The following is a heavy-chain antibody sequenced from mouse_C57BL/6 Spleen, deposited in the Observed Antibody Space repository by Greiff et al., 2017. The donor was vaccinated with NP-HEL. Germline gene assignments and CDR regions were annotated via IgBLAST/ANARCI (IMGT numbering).Heavy chain of an antibody. CDR2: INPNYGTT. V-gene: IGHV1-39*01. CDR3: ARSYYSNSYAIDY. D-gene: IGHD2-5*01. CDR1: GYTFTDYN. Sequence: EVQLQQSGPELVKPGASVKISCKASGYTFTDYNMNWVKQSNGKSLEWIGVINPNYGTTSYNQKFKGKATLTVDKSSSTAYLQLNSLTSEDSAVYYCARSYYSNSYAIDYWGQGTSVTVSS. J-gene: IGHJ4*01.